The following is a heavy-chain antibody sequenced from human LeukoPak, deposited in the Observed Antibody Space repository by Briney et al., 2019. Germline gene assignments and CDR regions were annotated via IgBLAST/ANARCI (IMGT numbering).Heavy chain of an antibody. CDR1: GFTVSSNY. V-gene: IGHV3-53*01. D-gene: IGHD5-24*01. J-gene: IGHJ3*02. CDR2: IYSGGST. CDR3: ARAKQRWLQFGAFDI. Sequence: PGGSLRLSCAASGFTVSSNYMSWVRQAPGKGLEWVSVIYSGGSTYYADSVKGRFTISRDNSKNTLYLQMNSLRAEDTAMYYCARAKQRWLQFGAFDIWGQGTMVTVSS.